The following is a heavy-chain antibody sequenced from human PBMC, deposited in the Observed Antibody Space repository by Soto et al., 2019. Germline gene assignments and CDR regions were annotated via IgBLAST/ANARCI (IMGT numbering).Heavy chain of an antibody. D-gene: IGHD6-6*01. V-gene: IGHV3-11*01. CDR3: ARDFGSSFSYYYYYGMDV. CDR1: GFTFSDYY. Sequence: PGGSLRLSCAASGFTFSDYYMSWIRQAPGKGLEWVSYISSSGSTIYYADSVKGRFTISRDNAKNSLYLQMNSLRAEDTAVYYCARDFGSSFSYYYYYGMDVWGQGTTVTVSS. CDR2: ISSSGSTI. J-gene: IGHJ6*02.